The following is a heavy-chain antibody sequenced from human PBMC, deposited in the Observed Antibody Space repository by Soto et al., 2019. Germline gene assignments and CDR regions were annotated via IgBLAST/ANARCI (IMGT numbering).Heavy chain of an antibody. V-gene: IGHV2-5*02. CDR3: AHRSYWWGRIDY. Sequence: QITLKESGPTLVKPTQTLTLTCTFSGFSLSTTGVGVGWVRQPPGKALEWLALIYWDDDKRYSSSLKSRLTITKDTSKNQVVLTMTNMDPVDTATYYCAHRSYWWGRIDYWGQGTLVTVSS. CDR2: IYWDDDK. D-gene: IGHD2-8*02. CDR1: GFSLSTTGVG. J-gene: IGHJ4*02.